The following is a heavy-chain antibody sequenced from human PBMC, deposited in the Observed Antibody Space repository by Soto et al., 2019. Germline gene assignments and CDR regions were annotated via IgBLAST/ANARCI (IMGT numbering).Heavy chain of an antibody. D-gene: IGHD4-4*01. CDR3: ATDLYSNYNYYYGMDV. V-gene: IGHV1-24*01. CDR2: FDPEDGET. J-gene: IGHJ6*02. Sequence: GASVKVSCTVSGYTLTELSMHWVRQAPGKGREWMGGFDPEDGETIYAQKFQGRVTMTEDTSTDTAYMELSSLRSEDTAVYYCATDLYSNYNYYYGMDVWGQGTTVTVSS. CDR1: GYTLTELS.